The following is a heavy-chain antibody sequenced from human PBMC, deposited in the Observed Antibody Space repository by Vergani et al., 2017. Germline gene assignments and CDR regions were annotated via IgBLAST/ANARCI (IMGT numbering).Heavy chain of an antibody. J-gene: IGHJ6*02. CDR2: IYYSGST. V-gene: IGHV4-31*11. CDR3: ARGAPTYGMDV. Sequence: QVQLQQWGAGLLKPSETLSLTCAVYGGSISSGGYYWSWIRQHPGKGLEWIGYIYYSGSTYYNPSLKSRVTISVDTSKNQFSLKLSSVTAADTAVYYCARGAPTYGMDVWGQGTTVTVSS. CDR1: GGSISSGGYY. D-gene: IGHD4-17*01.